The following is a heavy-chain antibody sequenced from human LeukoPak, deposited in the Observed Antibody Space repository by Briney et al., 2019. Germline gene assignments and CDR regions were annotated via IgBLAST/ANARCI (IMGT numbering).Heavy chain of an antibody. CDR3: ARGPRDYYGAPADYYGMDV. J-gene: IGHJ6*04. Sequence: PGRSLRLSCAASGLTFSSYGMHWVRQAPGKGLEWVAVIWYDGSNKYYADSVKGRFTISRDNSKNTLCLQMNSLRAEDTAVYYCARGPRDYYGAPADYYGMDVWGKGTTVTVSS. CDR1: GLTFSSYG. D-gene: IGHD3-10*01. CDR2: IWYDGSNK. V-gene: IGHV3-33*01.